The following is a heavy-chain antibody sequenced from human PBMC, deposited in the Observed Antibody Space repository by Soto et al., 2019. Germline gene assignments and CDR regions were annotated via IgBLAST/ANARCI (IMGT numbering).Heavy chain of an antibody. V-gene: IGHV1-3*01. Sequence: ASVKVSCKASGYTFTSYAMHWVRQAPGQRLEWMRWINDGNGNTKYSQKFQGRVTITRDTSASTAYMELSSLRSEDTAVYYCASSSGYYYVSAEFDYWGQGTLVTVS. D-gene: IGHD3-22*01. J-gene: IGHJ4*02. CDR1: GYTFTSYA. CDR3: ASSSGYYYVSAEFDY. CDR2: INDGNGNT.